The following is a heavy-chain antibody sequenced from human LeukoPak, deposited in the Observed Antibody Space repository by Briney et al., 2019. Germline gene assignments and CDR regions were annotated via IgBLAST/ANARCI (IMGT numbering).Heavy chain of an antibody. V-gene: IGHV3-7*01. D-gene: IGHD6-19*01. CDR2: IKQDGSER. CDR3: AGGSGWVTDS. CDR1: GFTFSSYG. Sequence: GGSLRLSCAASGFTFSSYGMHWVRQAPGKGLEWVANIKQDGSERYYMASVKGRFTISRDNAKNSLYLQMNSLRAEDTAVYFCAGGSGWVTDSWGQGTLVTVSA. J-gene: IGHJ4*02.